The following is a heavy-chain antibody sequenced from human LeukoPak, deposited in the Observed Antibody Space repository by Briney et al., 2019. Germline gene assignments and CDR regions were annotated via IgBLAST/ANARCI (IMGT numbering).Heavy chain of an antibody. CDR1: GYTFTSYY. CDR2: INPNSGGT. V-gene: IGHV1-2*02. Sequence: GASVKVSCKASGYTFTSYYMHWVRQAPGQGLEWMGWINPNSGGTNYAQKFQGRVTMTRDTSISTAYMELSRLRSDDTAVYYCAREEYMVRAPPFDYWGQGTLVTVSS. D-gene: IGHD3-10*01. CDR3: AREEYMVRAPPFDY. J-gene: IGHJ4*02.